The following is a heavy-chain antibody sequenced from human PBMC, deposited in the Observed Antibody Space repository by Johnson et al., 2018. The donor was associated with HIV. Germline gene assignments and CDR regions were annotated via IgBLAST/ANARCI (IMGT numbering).Heavy chain of an antibody. Sequence: QVQLLESGGGLVKPGGSLRVSCAASGFTFSDAWMHWVRQAPGKGLEWVAFIRYDGSNKYYADSVKGRFTISRDNSKNTLYLQMNSLRAEDTAVYYCANGGSYSAADDAFDIWGQGTMVTVSS. CDR1: GFTFSDAW. J-gene: IGHJ3*02. CDR3: ANGGSYSAADDAFDI. CDR2: IRYDGSNK. D-gene: IGHD1-26*01. V-gene: IGHV3-30*02.